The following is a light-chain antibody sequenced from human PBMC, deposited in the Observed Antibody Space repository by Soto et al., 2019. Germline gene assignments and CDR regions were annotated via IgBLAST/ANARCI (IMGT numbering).Light chain of an antibody. V-gene: IGKV1-9*01. CDR2: AAS. CDR1: QRISSC. CDR3: HQYNSYPWT. Sequence: DIQMSRSPPSLFPSVGERLPFTSRASQRISSCLKWYQKKPGKAPKLLIYAASTLQGGVPSRFSGSGSGTEFTLTISCLQSDDFATYYCHQYNSYPWTFGQGTKVDI. J-gene: IGKJ1*01.